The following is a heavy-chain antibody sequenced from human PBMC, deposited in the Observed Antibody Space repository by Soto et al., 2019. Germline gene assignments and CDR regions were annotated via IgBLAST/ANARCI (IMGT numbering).Heavy chain of an antibody. CDR2: IYWDDDK. CDR3: ARRYHSSGPKHFDY. V-gene: IGHV2-5*02. CDR1: GFSLSTSGVG. D-gene: IGHD3-22*01. Sequence: QITLKESGPTLVKPTQTLTLTCTFSGFSLSTSGVGVGWIRQPPGKALEWLALIYWDDDKRYFPSLKSRLTITKATSKNQGVLTMTNIDPVDTATYYCARRYHSSGPKHFDYWGQGTLVTVSS. J-gene: IGHJ4*02.